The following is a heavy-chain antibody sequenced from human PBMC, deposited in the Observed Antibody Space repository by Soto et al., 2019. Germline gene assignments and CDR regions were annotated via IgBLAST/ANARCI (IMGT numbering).Heavy chain of an antibody. J-gene: IGHJ3*02. D-gene: IGHD3-9*01. CDR3: ARLYPNYDVLTGSQLFAFDI. CDR2: ISGTKSFT. V-gene: IGHV3-11*03. Sequence: GGSLRVSCAAAGFTFSDYYMSWIRQAPGKGLEIVSYISGTKSFTDYADSVKGRFTISRDNAKNSLFLQMNTLRAEDTAVYYYARLYPNYDVLTGSQLFAFDIWGQGTMVTVSS. CDR1: GFTFSDYY.